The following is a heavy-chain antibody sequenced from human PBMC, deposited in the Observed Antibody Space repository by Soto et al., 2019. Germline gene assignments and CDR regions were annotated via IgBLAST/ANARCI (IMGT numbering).Heavy chain of an antibody. D-gene: IGHD3-3*01. CDR2: ISPSTNSI. J-gene: IGHJ6*04. Sequence: GSLRLSGRAPGFIFSSYTMKWVRQARGKGLEWIASISPSTNSIYYAVSVKGRFTISRDNAKDSLYLQMHSLRAADTAVYYCAKRETYYDSAAGPFDYATDVCG. V-gene: IGHV3-21*01. CDR1: GFIFSSYT. CDR3: AKRETYYDSAAGPFDYATDV.